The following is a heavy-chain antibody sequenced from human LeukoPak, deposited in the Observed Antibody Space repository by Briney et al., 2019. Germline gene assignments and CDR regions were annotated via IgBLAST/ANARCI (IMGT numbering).Heavy chain of an antibody. CDR3: ARGEYYYDSSGYSPDY. Sequence: RASETLSLTCTVSGVSISGYYWSWIRQPPGKGLEWIGYIYYSGSTNYNPSLKSRVTISVDTSKNQFSLKLSSVTAADTAVYYCARGEYYYDSSGYSPDYWGQGTLVTVSS. D-gene: IGHD3-22*01. CDR1: GVSISGYY. CDR2: IYYSGST. V-gene: IGHV4-59*08. J-gene: IGHJ4*02.